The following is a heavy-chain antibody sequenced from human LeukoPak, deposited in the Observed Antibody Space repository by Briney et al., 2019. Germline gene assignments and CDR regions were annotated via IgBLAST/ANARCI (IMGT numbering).Heavy chain of an antibody. CDR2: ISYDGKLT. CDR1: GFTFRYFG. J-gene: IGHJ2*01. CDR3: ARDQRSWYFDL. Sequence: GEPLRLSCAASGFTFRYFGMHWVRQAPGKGLEWVAVISYDGKLTYYADSVKGRFIISRDNSKNTLYLQMNSLTAEDTAVYACARDQRSWYFDLWGRGTLVTVSS. V-gene: IGHV3-30*03.